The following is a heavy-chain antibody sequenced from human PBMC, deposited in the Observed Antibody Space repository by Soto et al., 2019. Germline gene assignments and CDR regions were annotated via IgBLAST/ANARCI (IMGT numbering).Heavy chain of an antibody. CDR2: TSSNGAAT. Sequence: GGSLRLSCAASGFTFSSYAMSWGRQAPGKGLDWVSSTSSNGAATYYGDSVRGRFTFSRDNSKNMLYLQMNSLTAGDTAVYYCATISVASNTEYWGQGTQVTVSS. CDR3: ATISVASNTEY. D-gene: IGHD5-12*01. J-gene: IGHJ4*02. V-gene: IGHV3-23*01. CDR1: GFTFSSYA.